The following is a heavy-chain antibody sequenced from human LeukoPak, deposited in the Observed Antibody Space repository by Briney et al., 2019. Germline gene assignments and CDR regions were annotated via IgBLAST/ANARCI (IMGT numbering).Heavy chain of an antibody. V-gene: IGHV4-39*07. D-gene: IGHD6-13*01. CDR1: GGSFSSSTYY. J-gene: IGHJ3*02. CDR2: IYYSGTS. CDR3: ARATSSSSDI. Sequence: SETLSLTCSVSGGSFSSSTYYWGWIRQPPGKGLEWIGAIYYSGTSYYNSSLKSRVTISVDTSKNQFSLKLSSVTAADTAVYYCARATSSSSDIWGQGTMVTVSS.